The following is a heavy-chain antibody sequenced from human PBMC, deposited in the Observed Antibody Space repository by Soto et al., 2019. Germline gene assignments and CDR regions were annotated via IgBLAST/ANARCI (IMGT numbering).Heavy chain of an antibody. CDR2: ISAYNGNT. V-gene: IGHV1-18*01. CDR3: AKSRLPPRYYYMDV. CDR1: GYTFTSYG. Sequence: ASVKVSCKASGYTFTSYGISWVRQAPGQGLEWMGWISAYNGNTNYAQKLQGRVTMTTDTSTSTAYMELRSLRSDDTAVYYCAKSRLPPRYYYMDVWGKGTTVTVSS. J-gene: IGHJ6*03. D-gene: IGHD2-15*01.